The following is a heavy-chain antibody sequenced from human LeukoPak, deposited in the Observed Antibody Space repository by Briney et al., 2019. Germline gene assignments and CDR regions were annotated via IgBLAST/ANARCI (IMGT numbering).Heavy chain of an antibody. CDR1: GGSISSYY. V-gene: IGHV4-59*01. D-gene: IGHD3-9*01. CDR3: ASAPFYYDFLAGYSPYYFDY. J-gene: IGHJ4*02. Sequence: PSETLSLTCTVSGGSISSYYWSWIRQPPGKGLEWIGYIYYSGSTNYNPSLKSRVTISVDTSKNQFSLKLSSVTAADTAVYYCASAPFYYDFLAGYSPYYFDYWGQGTLVTVSS. CDR2: IYYSGST.